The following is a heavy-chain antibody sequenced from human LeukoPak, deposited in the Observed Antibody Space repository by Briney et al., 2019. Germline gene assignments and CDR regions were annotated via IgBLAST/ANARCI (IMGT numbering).Heavy chain of an antibody. D-gene: IGHD6-13*01. CDR1: GFSLSTSGMC. V-gene: IGHV2-70*11. J-gene: IGHJ4*02. CDR2: IDWDDDK. Sequence: SGPTLVNPTQTLTLTCFFSGFSLSTSGMCVSWIRQPPGKALEWLARIDWDDDKYYNTSLKTRLTISKDTSKNQVVLTMTNMDPVDTATYYCARFLNPIAASAARYFDYWGQGTLVTVSS. CDR3: ARFLNPIAASAARYFDY.